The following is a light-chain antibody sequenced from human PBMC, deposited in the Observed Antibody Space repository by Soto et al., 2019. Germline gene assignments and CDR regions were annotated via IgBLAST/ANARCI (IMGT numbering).Light chain of an antibody. V-gene: IGKV1-39*01. J-gene: IGKJ5*01. CDR2: SAS. Sequence: DIQMTQSPSSLSASVGDRVTITCRASQSISSYLNWYQQKPGKAPNILIYSASSLQSGVPSRFRGSGFGTDFTLPISRLQPEDFETYYCQQADTFPITFGQGTRLEIK. CDR1: QSISSY. CDR3: QQADTFPIT.